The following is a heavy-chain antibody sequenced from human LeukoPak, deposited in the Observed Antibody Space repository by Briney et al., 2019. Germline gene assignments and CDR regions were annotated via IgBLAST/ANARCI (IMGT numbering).Heavy chain of an antibody. J-gene: IGHJ4*02. CDR2: ISSSGGST. CDR3: VKEHYYDSSGYSDY. CDR1: GFTFNNYA. Sequence: GGSLRLSCAASGFTFNNYAMSWVRQAPGKGLEWVSAISSSGGSTYYADSVKGRFTISRDNSKNTLYLQMNSLRAEDTAVYYCVKEHYYDSSGYSDYWGQGTLVTVSS. D-gene: IGHD3-22*01. V-gene: IGHV3-23*01.